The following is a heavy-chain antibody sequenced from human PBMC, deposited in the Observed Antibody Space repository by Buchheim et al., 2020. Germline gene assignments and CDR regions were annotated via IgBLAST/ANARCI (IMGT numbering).Heavy chain of an antibody. CDR1: GYTFTSYY. V-gene: IGHV1-46*01. J-gene: IGHJ6*01. D-gene: IGHD2-8*01. Sequence: QVQLVQSGAEVKKPGASVKVSCKASGYTFTSYYMHWVRQAPGQGLEWMGIINPSGGSTSYAQKFQGRVTMTRDTSTSTVYMEQSSLRCEDTAVFYCERGEIMVYATCLKFFYFGFDVWGQGAT. CDR3: ERGEIMVYATCLKFFYFGFDV. CDR2: INPSGGST.